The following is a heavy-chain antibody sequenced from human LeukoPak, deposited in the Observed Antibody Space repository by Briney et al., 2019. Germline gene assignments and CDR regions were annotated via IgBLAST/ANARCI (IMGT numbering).Heavy chain of an antibody. CDR1: GYTFTTYG. D-gene: IGHD3-10*01. J-gene: IGHJ4*02. V-gene: IGHV1-8*03. CDR3: AKGSGSYKGIDY. CDR2: MNPNSGNT. Sequence: ASVKVSCKASGYTFTTYGISWVRQAPGQGLEWMGWMNPNSGNTGYAQKFQGRVTITRNTSISTAYMELSSLRSEDAAVYYCAKGSGSYKGIDYWGQGTLVTVSS.